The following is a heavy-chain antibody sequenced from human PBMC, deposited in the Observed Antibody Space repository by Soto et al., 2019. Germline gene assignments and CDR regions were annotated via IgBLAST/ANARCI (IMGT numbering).Heavy chain of an antibody. CDR2: ISWDGGST. Sequence: GGSLRLSCAASGFTFDDYTMHWVRQAPGKGLEWVSLISWDGGSTYYADSVKGRFTISRDNSKNSLYLQMNSLRTEGTALYYCAKDALHPQDRLVAPGEYYFDYWGQGTLVTVSS. D-gene: IGHD3-10*01. CDR1: GFTFDDYT. V-gene: IGHV3-43*01. J-gene: IGHJ4*02. CDR3: AKDALHPQDRLVAPGEYYFDY.